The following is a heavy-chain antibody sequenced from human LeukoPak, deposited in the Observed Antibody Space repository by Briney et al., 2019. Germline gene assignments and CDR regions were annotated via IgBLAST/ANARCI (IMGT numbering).Heavy chain of an antibody. Sequence: SQTLSLTCTVSSGSISSGSYYWSWIRQPAGKGLEWIGRIYTSGSTNYNPSLKSRVTISVDTSKNQFSLKLSSVTAADTAVYYCARERAMGYNWFDPWGQGTLVTVSS. CDR2: IYTSGST. V-gene: IGHV4-61*02. J-gene: IGHJ5*02. CDR1: SGSISSGSYY. CDR3: ARERAMGYNWFDP. D-gene: IGHD3-16*01.